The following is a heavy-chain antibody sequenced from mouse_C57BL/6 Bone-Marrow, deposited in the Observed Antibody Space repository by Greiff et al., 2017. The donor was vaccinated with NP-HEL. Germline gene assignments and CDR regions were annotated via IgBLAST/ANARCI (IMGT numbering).Heavy chain of an antibody. Sequence: VHLVESGLGLVQPSQSLSITCTVSGFSLTSYGVHWVRQSPGKGLEWLGVIWSGGSTDYNAAFISRLSISKDNSKSQVFFKMNSLQADDTAIYYCARITLLLRYAMDYWGQGTSVTVSS. J-gene: IGHJ4*01. V-gene: IGHV2-2*01. CDR1: GFSLTSYG. D-gene: IGHD1-1*01. CDR2: IWSGGST. CDR3: ARITLLLRYAMDY.